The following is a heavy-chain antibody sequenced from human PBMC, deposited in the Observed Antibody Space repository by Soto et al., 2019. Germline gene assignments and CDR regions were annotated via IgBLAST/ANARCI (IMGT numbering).Heavy chain of an antibody. CDR3: ARVLPVLPSSMPGCFDY. CDR2: ISFDGRNK. J-gene: IGHJ4*02. V-gene: IGHV3-30*04. CDR1: GFTFSTYA. Sequence: QVQLVESGGGVVHPGRSLRLSSVACGFTFSTYAMHWVRQAPGKGLAWVAVISFDGRNKFYADSVKGRFTISRDNSKNTVFLQMNSLRTEDTGVYYCARVLPVLPSSMPGCFDYWGQGALVTVSS. D-gene: IGHD2-2*01.